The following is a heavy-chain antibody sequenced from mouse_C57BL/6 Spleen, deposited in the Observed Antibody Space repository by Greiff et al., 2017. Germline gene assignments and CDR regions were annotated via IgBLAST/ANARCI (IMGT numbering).Heavy chain of an antibody. CDR3: ARMYYGGYFDY. CDR1: GYTFTSYW. Sequence: QVQLQQPGAELVMPGASVKLSCKASGYTFTSYWMHWVKQRPGQGLEWIGEIDPSDSYTNYNQKFKGKSTLTVDKSSSTAYMQLSSLTSEDSAVYYCARMYYGGYFDYWGQGTTLTVSS. V-gene: IGHV1-69*01. J-gene: IGHJ2*01. D-gene: IGHD1-1*01. CDR2: IDPSDSYT.